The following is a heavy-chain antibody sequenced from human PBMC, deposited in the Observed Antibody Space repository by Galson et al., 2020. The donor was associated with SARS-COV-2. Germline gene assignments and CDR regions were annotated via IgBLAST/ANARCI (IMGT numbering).Heavy chain of an antibody. Sequence: ASVKVSCKVSGYTLTELSMHWVRRAPGKGLEWMGGFDPEDGETIYAQKFQGRVTMTEDTSTDTAYMELSSLRSEDTAVYYCATGSPWGRDNWFDPWGQGTLVTVSS. D-gene: IGHD7-27*01. CDR2: FDPEDGET. CDR1: GYTLTELS. V-gene: IGHV1-24*01. CDR3: ATGSPWGRDNWFDP. J-gene: IGHJ5*02.